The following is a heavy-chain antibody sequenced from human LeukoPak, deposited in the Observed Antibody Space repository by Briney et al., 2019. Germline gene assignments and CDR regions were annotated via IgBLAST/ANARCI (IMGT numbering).Heavy chain of an antibody. D-gene: IGHD3-16*02. CDR2: FDPEDGET. Sequence: ASVKVSCKVSGYTLTELSMHRVRQAPGKGLEWMGGFDPEDGETIYAQKFQGRVTMTEDTSTDTAYMELSSLRSEDTAVYYCATRPFYDYVWGSYRYFDYWGQGTLVTVSS. CDR3: ATRPFYDYVWGSYRYFDY. V-gene: IGHV1-24*01. CDR1: GYTLTELS. J-gene: IGHJ4*02.